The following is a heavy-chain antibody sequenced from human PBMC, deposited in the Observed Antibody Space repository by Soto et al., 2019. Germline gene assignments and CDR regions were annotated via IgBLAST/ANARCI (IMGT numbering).Heavy chain of an antibody. J-gene: IGHJ4*02. CDR3: AKVGGAARPYPTIFDY. Sequence: GGSLRLSCAASGFTFSSYAMSWVRQAPGKGLEWVSAISGSGGSTYYADSVKGRFTISRDNSKNTLYLQMNSLRAEDTAVYYCAKVGGAARPYPTIFDYWGQGTLVTVSS. CDR1: GFTFSSYA. CDR2: ISGSGGST. D-gene: IGHD3-16*01. V-gene: IGHV3-23*01.